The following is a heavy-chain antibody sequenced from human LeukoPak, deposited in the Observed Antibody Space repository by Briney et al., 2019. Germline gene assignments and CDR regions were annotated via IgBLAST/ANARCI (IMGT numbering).Heavy chain of an antibody. D-gene: IGHD3-22*01. Sequence: SVKVSCKASGGTSNSPAISWVRQAPGQGLEWMGRIIPNLGTTNRAQNFQDRVTLTADKSTNTAYMELTSLTSADTAVYYCATTNDGGGYQWGHFFDFWGQGTLVTVSS. CDR1: GGTSNSPA. V-gene: IGHV1-69*04. CDR3: ATTNDGGGYQWGHFFDF. J-gene: IGHJ4*02. CDR2: IIPNLGTT.